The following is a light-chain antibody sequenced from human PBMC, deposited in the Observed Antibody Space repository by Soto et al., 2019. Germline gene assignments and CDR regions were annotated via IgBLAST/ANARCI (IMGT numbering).Light chain of an antibody. CDR1: QSVNNNY. Sequence: EIVMTQSPATLSVSPGERATLSCRASQSVNNNYLAWHQQKPGQTPRLLIYGASSRATGIPDRLSGSGSGTDFTLTISRLEPEDFAVYYCQQHGSSPITFGQGTRLEIK. J-gene: IGKJ5*01. V-gene: IGKV3-20*01. CDR2: GAS. CDR3: QQHGSSPIT.